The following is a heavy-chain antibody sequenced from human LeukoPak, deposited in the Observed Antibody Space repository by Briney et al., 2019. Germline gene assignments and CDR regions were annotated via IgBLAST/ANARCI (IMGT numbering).Heavy chain of an antibody. Sequence: SQTLSLTCTVSGDSISSGGYYWSWIRQHPGKGLEWIGYIYYSGSTHYNPSLKSRVTISVDTSKNQFSLKLNSVTAADTAVYYCARVGHILTGYYQVDPWGQGTLVTVS. CDR3: ARVGHILTGYYQVDP. V-gene: IGHV4-31*03. CDR1: GDSISSGGYY. D-gene: IGHD3-9*01. J-gene: IGHJ5*02. CDR2: IYYSGST.